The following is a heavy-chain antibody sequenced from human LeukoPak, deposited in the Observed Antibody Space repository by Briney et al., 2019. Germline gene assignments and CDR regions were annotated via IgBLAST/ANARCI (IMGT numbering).Heavy chain of an antibody. CDR2: ISSSSTI. J-gene: IGHJ4*02. CDR1: GFTFSSYS. Sequence: GGSLRLSCAASGFTFSSYSMNWVRQAPGKGLEWVSYISSSSTIYYADSVKGRFTISRDNAKDSLYLQMNSLRAEDTAVYYCARDTPWYYYDSSGYRYFDYWGQGTLVTVSS. V-gene: IGHV3-48*01. D-gene: IGHD3-22*01. CDR3: ARDTPWYYYDSSGYRYFDY.